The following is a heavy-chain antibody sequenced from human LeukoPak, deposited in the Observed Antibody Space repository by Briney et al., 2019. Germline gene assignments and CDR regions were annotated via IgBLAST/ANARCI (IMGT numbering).Heavy chain of an antibody. J-gene: IGHJ4*02. V-gene: IGHV3-23*01. CDR2: ISGSGGST. CDR1: GFTFSSYG. Sequence: GGSLRLSCAASGFTFSSYGMSWVRQAPGKGLEWVSVISGSGGSTNYADSVKGRFTISRDNSKNTLYLQMNSLRAEDTAVYYCGVYSSSWHDYWGQGTRVTVSS. CDR3: GVYSSSWHDY. D-gene: IGHD6-13*01.